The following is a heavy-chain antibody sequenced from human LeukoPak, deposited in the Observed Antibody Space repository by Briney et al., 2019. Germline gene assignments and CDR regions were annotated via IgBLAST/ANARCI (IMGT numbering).Heavy chain of an antibody. Sequence: GGSLRLSCAASGFTFSSYAMHWVRQAPGKGLEWVAVISYDGSNKYYADSVKGRFTISRDNSKNTLYLQMNSLRAEDTAVYYCARSEQQLVRGLGFDYWGQGTLVTVSS. J-gene: IGHJ4*02. CDR3: ARSEQQLVRGLGFDY. CDR2: ISYDGSNK. V-gene: IGHV3-30*04. CDR1: GFTFSSYA. D-gene: IGHD6-13*01.